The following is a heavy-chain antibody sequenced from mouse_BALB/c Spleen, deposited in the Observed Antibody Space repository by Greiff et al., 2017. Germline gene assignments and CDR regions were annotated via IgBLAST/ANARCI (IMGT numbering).Heavy chain of an antibody. J-gene: IGHJ2*01. V-gene: IGHV5-4*02. CDR2: ISDGGSYT. CDR3: ARDEGSYGYFDY. D-gene: IGHD1-1*02. CDR1: GFTFSDYY. Sequence: EVKLQESGGGLVKPGGSLKLSCAASGFTFSDYYMYWVRQTPEKRLEWVATISDGGSYTYYPDSVKGRFTISRDNAKNNLYLQMSSLKSEDTAMYYCARDEGSYGYFDYWGQGTTLTVSS.